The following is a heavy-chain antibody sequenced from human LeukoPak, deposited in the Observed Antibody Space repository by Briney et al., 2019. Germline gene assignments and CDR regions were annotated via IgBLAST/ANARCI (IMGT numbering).Heavy chain of an antibody. V-gene: IGHV1-69*13. CDR2: IIPIFGTA. CDR1: GGTFSSYA. Sequence: AASVKVSCKASGGTFSSYAISWVRQAPGQGLEWMGGIIPIFGTANYAQKFQGRVTITADESTSTAYMELSSLRSEDTAVYYCARDRPSRYYYDSSGYYDYWGQGTLVTVSS. J-gene: IGHJ4*02. CDR3: ARDRPSRYYYDSSGYYDY. D-gene: IGHD3-22*01.